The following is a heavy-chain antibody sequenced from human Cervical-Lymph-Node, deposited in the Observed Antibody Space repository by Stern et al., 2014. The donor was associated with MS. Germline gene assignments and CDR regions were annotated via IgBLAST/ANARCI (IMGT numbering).Heavy chain of an antibody. Sequence: QVQLQESGGGAVQPGSSLRLSCAASGLSFSRYAMTWVRQAPGKGLEWVAFISKDGNDERYADSVRGRFTISRDNSKNTLYLQMNNLRSDDTAVYYCGTWDFHIGNGLDVWGQGTTVVVSS. V-gene: IGHV3-30*01. CDR3: GTWDFHIGNGLDV. CDR2: ISKDGNDE. CDR1: GLSFSRYA. D-gene: IGHD2/OR15-2a*01. J-gene: IGHJ6*02.